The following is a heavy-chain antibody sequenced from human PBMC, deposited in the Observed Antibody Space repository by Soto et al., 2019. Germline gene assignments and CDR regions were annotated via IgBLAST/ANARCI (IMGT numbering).Heavy chain of an antibody. CDR3: ARDAIAVAGRYYYYGMDV. J-gene: IGHJ6*02. V-gene: IGHV4-61*08. CDR2: IYYSGST. Sequence: TCTVSGGSISSGGYYWSWIRQHPGKGLEWIGYIYYSGSTNYNPSLKSRVTISVDTSKNQFSLKLSSVTAADTAVYYCARDAIAVAGRYYYYGMDVWGQGTTVTVSS. CDR1: GGSISSGGYY. D-gene: IGHD6-19*01.